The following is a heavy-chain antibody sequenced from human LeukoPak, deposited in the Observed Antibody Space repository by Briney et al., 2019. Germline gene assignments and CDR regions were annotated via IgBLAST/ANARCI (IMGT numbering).Heavy chain of an antibody. J-gene: IGHJ4*02. CDR3: ARENGDYAFDY. V-gene: IGHV4-4*08. D-gene: IGHD4-17*01. CDR1: GVSISSYH. Sequence: PSETLSLTRTVSGVSISSYHWTWIRQPPGEGLEWIGHIYNSGSINYNPSLRGRVTISLDTSKNQVSLKLSSVTAADTAVYYCARENGDYAFDYWGQGTLVTVSS. CDR2: IYNSGSI.